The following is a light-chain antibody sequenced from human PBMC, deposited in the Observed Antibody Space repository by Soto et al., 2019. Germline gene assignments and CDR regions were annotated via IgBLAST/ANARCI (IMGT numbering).Light chain of an antibody. J-gene: IGLJ3*02. CDR1: NFNIGRYS. CDR3: AAWDDNLNGPL. Sequence: QSALTQPPSLSGTPGQRATISCSGSNFNIGRYSVNWYQHFPGTAPKILIYSDDERPSGVPDRFSGSKSGTSASLAISGLQSEDEAEYYCAAWDDNLNGPLFGGGTKLTVL. CDR2: SDD. V-gene: IGLV1-44*01.